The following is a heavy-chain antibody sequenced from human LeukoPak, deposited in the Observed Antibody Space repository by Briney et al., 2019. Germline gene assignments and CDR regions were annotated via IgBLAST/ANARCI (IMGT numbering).Heavy chain of an antibody. CDR3: VRGTSSWEPYYFDY. V-gene: IGHV1-69*05. D-gene: IGHD6-13*01. J-gene: IGHJ4*02. CDR1: GGTFSSYA. CDR2: IIPIFGTA. Sequence: SVKVSCKASGGTFSSYAISWVRQAPGQGLEWMGGIIPIFGTANYAQKFQGRVTITTDESTSTAYMELSSLRSEDTAVYYCVRGTSSWEPYYFDYWGQGTLVTVSS.